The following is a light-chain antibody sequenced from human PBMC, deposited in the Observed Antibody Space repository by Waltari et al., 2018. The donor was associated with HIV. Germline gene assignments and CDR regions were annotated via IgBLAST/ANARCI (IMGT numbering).Light chain of an antibody. CDR3: LLSFYGDLL. CDR2: DST. Sequence: QPVVTQEPSLTVSPGGTVTLTCASSAGVVTRGHGPHWLQQRPGQAPKTLIFDSTNRYSWTPGLFSGSCLEDEAALTLTVAHIEDEADYYCLLSFYGDLLFGGGTKLTVL. J-gene: IGLJ2*01. V-gene: IGLV7-46*01. CDR1: AGVVTRGHG.